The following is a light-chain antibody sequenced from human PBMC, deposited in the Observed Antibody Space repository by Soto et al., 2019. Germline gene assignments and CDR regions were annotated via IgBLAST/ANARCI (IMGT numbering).Light chain of an antibody. V-gene: IGKV3-11*01. CDR3: LPPGNLFP. Sequence: LSKSPDTVSLGKRVKVTLSFRASQSVSSYLAWYQHKPGQAPRLLIYDATHRATDIPARFSGSGSGTDFTLTMRSLESDGIAVYISLPPGNLFPFAHGTKVDIK. CDR1: QSVSSY. CDR2: DAT. J-gene: IGKJ1*01.